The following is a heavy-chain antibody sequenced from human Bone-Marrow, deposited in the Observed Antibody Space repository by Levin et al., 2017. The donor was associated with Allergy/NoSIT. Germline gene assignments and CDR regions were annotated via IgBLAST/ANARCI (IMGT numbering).Heavy chain of an antibody. CDR1: GGSVSSGTYY. Sequence: PSETLSLTCSVSGGSVSSGTYYWSWIRRPPGKELEWIGYINYRGVTKYNPSLQSRVTISVDTSKTAFSLKVTSVTAADTAVYYCARNRIIVSGGNDYYYGMDVWGQGTTVTVSS. J-gene: IGHJ6*02. V-gene: IGHV4-61*01. CDR3: ARNRIIVSGGNDYYYGMDV. CDR2: INYRGVT. D-gene: IGHD5/OR15-5a*01.